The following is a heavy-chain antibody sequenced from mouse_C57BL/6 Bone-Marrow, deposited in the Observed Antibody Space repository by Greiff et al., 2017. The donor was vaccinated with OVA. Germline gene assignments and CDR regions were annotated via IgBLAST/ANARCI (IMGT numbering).Heavy chain of an antibody. Sequence: QVQLQQPGAELVRPGTSVKLSCKASGYTFTSYWMHWVKQRPGQGLEWIGVIDPSDSYTNYNQKFKGKATLTVDTSSSTAYMHLSSLTSEDSAVYYCARSNWGYAMDYWGQGTSVTVSS. CDR1: GYTFTSYW. CDR3: ARSNWGYAMDY. CDR2: IDPSDSYT. J-gene: IGHJ4*01. V-gene: IGHV1-59*01. D-gene: IGHD4-1*01.